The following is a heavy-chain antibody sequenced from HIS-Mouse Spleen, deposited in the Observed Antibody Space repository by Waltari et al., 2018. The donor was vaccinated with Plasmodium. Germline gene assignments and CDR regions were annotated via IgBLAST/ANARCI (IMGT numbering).Heavy chain of an antibody. CDR1: GSTCTCSG. CDR2: ISAYNGNT. Sequence: QVQLVQSGAEVKKPGASAKVSGKASGSTCTCSGISWVRQAPGQGLEWMGWISAYNGNTNYAQKLQGRVTMTTDTSTSTAYMELRSLRSDDTAVYYCARVDNWNFDAFDIWGQGTMVTVSS. D-gene: IGHD1-7*01. J-gene: IGHJ3*02. V-gene: IGHV1-18*01. CDR3: ARVDNWNFDAFDI.